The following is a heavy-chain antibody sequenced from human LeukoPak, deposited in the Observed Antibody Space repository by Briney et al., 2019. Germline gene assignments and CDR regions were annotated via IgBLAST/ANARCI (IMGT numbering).Heavy chain of an antibody. D-gene: IGHD3-22*01. Sequence: PGGSLRLSCAASGFTFRSSWMHRVRQPPGKGLVWVSRINPDGSITNYADSVKGRFTISRDNDKNTLYLQMNSLRAEDTAVYYCARYFNSNGYSSLRGDYWGQGTLVTVSS. CDR3: ARYFNSNGYSSLRGDY. J-gene: IGHJ4*02. CDR2: INPDGSIT. CDR1: GFTFRSSW. V-gene: IGHV3-74*01.